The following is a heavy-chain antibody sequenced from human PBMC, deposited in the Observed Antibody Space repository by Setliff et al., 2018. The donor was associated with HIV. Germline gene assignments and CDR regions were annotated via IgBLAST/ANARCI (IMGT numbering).Heavy chain of an antibody. CDR2: MHPNSGAT. J-gene: IGHJ4*02. Sequence: ASVKVSCKTSGYTFTASYLHWVRQAPGQGLQWMGWMHPNSGATKYAQKFRDRVTLTGDTSISTASMELSSLKSDDTAMYYCTTSTSRFFWNGFYQGGFGSRNSHSFENWGQGTLVTVSS. V-gene: IGHV1-2*02. D-gene: IGHD3-3*01. CDR1: GYTFTASY. CDR3: TTSTSRFFWNGFYQGGFGSRNSHSFEN.